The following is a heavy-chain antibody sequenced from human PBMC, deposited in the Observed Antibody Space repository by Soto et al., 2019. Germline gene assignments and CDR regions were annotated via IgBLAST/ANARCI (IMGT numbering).Heavy chain of an antibody. CDR2: VSFTNSRT. CDR3: ARDRSVVVPAAN. CDR1: GFTFTDYA. Sequence: GGSLRLSCAASGFTFTDYAMGWVRQTPGTGLEWVSTVSFTNSRTHYADSVKGRFTISRDNSENTLFLQMDSLRAEDTAVYYCARDRSVVVPAANWGQGTLVTVSS. D-gene: IGHD2-2*01. J-gene: IGHJ4*02. V-gene: IGHV3-23*01.